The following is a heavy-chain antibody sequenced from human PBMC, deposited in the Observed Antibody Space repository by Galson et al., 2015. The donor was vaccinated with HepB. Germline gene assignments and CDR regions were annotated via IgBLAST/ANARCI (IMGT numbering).Heavy chain of an antibody. Sequence: SETLSLTCTVSGGSISSSNWWSWVRQPPGKGLEWIGEIYHSGSTNYNPSLKSRVTISVDKSKNQFSLKLSSVTAADTAVYYCAWSSGSYSDYFDYWGQGTLVTVSS. J-gene: IGHJ4*02. CDR2: IYHSGST. V-gene: IGHV4-4*02. D-gene: IGHD1-26*01. CDR3: AWSSGSYSDYFDY. CDR1: GGSISSSNW.